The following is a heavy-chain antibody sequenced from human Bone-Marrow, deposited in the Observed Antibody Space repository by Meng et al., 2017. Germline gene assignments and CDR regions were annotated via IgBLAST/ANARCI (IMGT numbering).Heavy chain of an antibody. J-gene: IGHJ5*02. CDR1: AFSVSRNH. V-gene: IGHV3-53*02. D-gene: IGHD1-1*01. Sequence: EVQRVGTGGGLIQPGGSLRLSCAASAFSVSRNHMSWVRQVPGKGLEWVSVIYSSGDTYYADSVKGRFTISRDNSKNKLFLHMNSLRVDDTAVYSCAKFDELSWFDPWGQGTLVTVSS. CDR2: IYSSGDT. CDR3: AKFDELSWFDP.